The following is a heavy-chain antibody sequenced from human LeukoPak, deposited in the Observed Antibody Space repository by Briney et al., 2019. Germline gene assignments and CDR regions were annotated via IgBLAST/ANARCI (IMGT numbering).Heavy chain of an antibody. V-gene: IGHV4-59*08. CDR1: GGSISSYY. CDR2: IYYSGST. J-gene: IGHJ4*02. CDR3: ARHRGLMVEVFDY. Sequence: PSETLSLTCTVSGGSISSYYWSWIRQPPGKGLEWIGYIYYSGSTNYNPSLKSRVTISVDTSKNQFSLELSSVTAADAAVYYCARHRGLMVEVFDYWGQGTLVTVSS. D-gene: IGHD3-10*01.